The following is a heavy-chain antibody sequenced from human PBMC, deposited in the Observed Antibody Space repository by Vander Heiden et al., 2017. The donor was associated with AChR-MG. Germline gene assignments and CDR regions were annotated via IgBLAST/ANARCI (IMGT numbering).Heavy chain of an antibody. D-gene: IGHD6-13*01. CDR1: GYTFTGYY. CDR3: ARDHLSSSWYSSDY. CDR2: INPNSGGT. J-gene: IGHJ4*02. V-gene: IGHV1-2*02. Sequence: QVQLVQSGAEVKKPGASVKVSCKASGYTFTGYYMHWVRQAPGQGLEWMGWINPNSGGTNYEQKFQGRVTMTRDTSISTAYMELSRLRSDDTAVYYCARDHLSSSWYSSDYWGQGTLVTVSS.